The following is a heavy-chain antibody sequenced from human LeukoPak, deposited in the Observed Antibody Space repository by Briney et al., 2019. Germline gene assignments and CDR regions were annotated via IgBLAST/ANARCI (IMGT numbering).Heavy chain of an antibody. CDR2: IYYSGST. V-gene: IGHV4-59*01. CDR3: ARVEAAFVVVPAAFWFDP. D-gene: IGHD2-2*01. J-gene: IGHJ5*02. Sequence: SETLSLTCTVSGGSISSYCWSWIRQPPGKGLEWIGYIYYSGSTNYNPSLKSRVTISVDTSKNQFSLKLSSVTAADTAVYYCARVEAAFVVVPAAFWFDPWGQGTLVTVSS. CDR1: GGSISSYC.